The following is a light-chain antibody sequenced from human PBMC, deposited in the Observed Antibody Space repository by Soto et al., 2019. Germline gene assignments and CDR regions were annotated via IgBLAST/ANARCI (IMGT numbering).Light chain of an antibody. CDR3: QSYDTSTPVV. J-gene: IGLJ2*01. CDR2: EDR. CDR1: SGNIASSS. Sequence: NFMLTQPHSVSGSPGKTVTISCTRSSGNIASSSVQWYQQRPGSPPTIIIYEDRQRPSGVPDRFSGSIDASSNSASLTISGLKTEDEADYYCQSYDTSTPVVFGGGTKVTVL. V-gene: IGLV6-57*04.